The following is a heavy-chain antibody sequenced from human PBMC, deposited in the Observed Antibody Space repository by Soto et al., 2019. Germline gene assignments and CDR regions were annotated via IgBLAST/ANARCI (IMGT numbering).Heavy chain of an antibody. J-gene: IGHJ4*02. CDR2: INSDGSST. Sequence: EVQLVESGGGLVQPGGSLRLSCAASGFTFSSYWMHWVRQVPGKGLVWVSRINSDGSSTTYADSVKGRFTISRDNAENTRYLQMTSLRAGGTGVYYCARFVTFLSTSCYSVVDSWGQGIVVTVSS. CDR1: GFTFSSYW. D-gene: IGHD2-2*01. V-gene: IGHV3-74*01. CDR3: ARFVTFLSTSCYSVVDS.